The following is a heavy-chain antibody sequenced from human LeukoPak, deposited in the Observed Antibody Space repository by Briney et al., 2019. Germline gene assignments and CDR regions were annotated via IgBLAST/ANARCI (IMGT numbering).Heavy chain of an antibody. Sequence: ASVKVSCKASGYTFTSYAMHWVRQAPGQRLEWMGWINAGNGNTKYSQKFQGRVTITRDTSASTAYMELSSLRSEDTAVYYCARDRPPSLHYYDSSGYPATPRRGYYYGMDVWGQGTTVTVSS. CDR3: ARDRPPSLHYYDSSGYPATPRRGYYYGMDV. J-gene: IGHJ6*02. V-gene: IGHV1-3*01. CDR2: INAGNGNT. D-gene: IGHD3-22*01. CDR1: GYTFTSYA.